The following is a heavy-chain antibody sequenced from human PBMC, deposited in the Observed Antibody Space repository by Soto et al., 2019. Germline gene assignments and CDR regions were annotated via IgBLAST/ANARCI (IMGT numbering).Heavy chain of an antibody. V-gene: IGHV1-69*01. CDR3: ARPPTANLDAFEI. J-gene: IGHJ3*02. Sequence: QVQLVQSGAEVKKPGSSVKVSCKASGGTFTSYAITWVRQAPGQGLEWMGRIIPIIGTANYAQKFQDRVTIIADESTNTAFMELSNLRYEDTAVYYCARPPTANLDAFEIWGQGTQVTVSS. CDR2: IIPIIGTA. D-gene: IGHD7-27*01. CDR1: GGTFTSYA.